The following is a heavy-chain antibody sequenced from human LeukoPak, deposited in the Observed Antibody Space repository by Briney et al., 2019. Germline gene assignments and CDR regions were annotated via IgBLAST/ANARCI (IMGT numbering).Heavy chain of an antibody. J-gene: IGHJ4*02. V-gene: IGHV3-30-3*01. D-gene: IGHD3-22*01. CDR3: ARVLHYYDSSGYYFSY. CDR1: GFTFSYYT. Sequence: GRSLRLSCAASGFTFSYYTMHWVRQAPGKGLEWVAVISYDGSNKYYADSVKGRFTISRDNSKNTLYLQMNSLRAEDTAVYYCARVLHYYDSSGYYFSYWGQGTLVTVSS. CDR2: ISYDGSNK.